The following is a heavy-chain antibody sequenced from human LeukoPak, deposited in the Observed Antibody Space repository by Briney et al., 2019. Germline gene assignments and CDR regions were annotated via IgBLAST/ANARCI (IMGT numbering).Heavy chain of an antibody. CDR2: IYYSGST. V-gene: IGHV4-59*01. J-gene: IGHJ4*02. CDR1: GGSITSYY. CDR3: ARGRLIVGAINFDY. Sequence: PSETLSLTCTVSGGSITSYYWSSIRQPPGKGLEWIGYIYYSGSTNYNPSLKSRVTISVDTSQNQFSLKLSPVTAANTALYYCARGRLIVGAINFDYWGQGTLVTVSS. D-gene: IGHD1-26*01.